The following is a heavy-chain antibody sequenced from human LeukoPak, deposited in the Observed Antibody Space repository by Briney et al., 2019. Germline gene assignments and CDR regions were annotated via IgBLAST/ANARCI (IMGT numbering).Heavy chain of an antibody. CDR1: GFTFSSYW. CDR2: INSDGSST. V-gene: IGHV3-74*01. Sequence: GGSLRLSCAASGFTFSSYWMHWVRQAPGKGLVWVSRINSDGSSTSYADSVKGRFTISRDNAKNTLYLQMNSLRAEDTAVNYCARSPRWLQGVFDYWGQGTLVTVSS. CDR3: ARSPRWLQGVFDY. J-gene: IGHJ4*02. D-gene: IGHD5-24*01.